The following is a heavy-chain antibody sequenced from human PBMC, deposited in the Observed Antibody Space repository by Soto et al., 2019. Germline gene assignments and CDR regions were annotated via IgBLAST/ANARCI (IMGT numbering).Heavy chain of an antibody. Sequence: GASVKVSCTASVYTFTIYAIHCVRQAPGQRLEWMGWINAGNGNTKYSQKFQGRVTITRDTSASTAYMELSSLRSEDTAVYYCARDSPPSAVVVPAARPPDFQHWVQGTLVTVSS. V-gene: IGHV1-3*01. D-gene: IGHD2-2*01. CDR2: INAGNGNT. J-gene: IGHJ1*01. CDR3: ARDSPPSAVVVPAARPPDFQH. CDR1: VYTFTIYA.